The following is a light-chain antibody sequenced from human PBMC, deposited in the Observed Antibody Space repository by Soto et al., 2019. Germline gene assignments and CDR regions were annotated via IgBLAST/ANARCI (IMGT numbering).Light chain of an antibody. CDR2: DAS. Sequence: EIVLTQSPATLSLSPGERATLSCGASQSVSSSYLAWYQQKPGLAPRLLIYDASSRATGIPDRFSGSGSGTDFTLTISRLESEDFAVYYCQQYGSSPTWTFGQGTKVEIK. J-gene: IGKJ1*01. CDR3: QQYGSSPTWT. V-gene: IGKV3D-20*01. CDR1: QSVSSSY.